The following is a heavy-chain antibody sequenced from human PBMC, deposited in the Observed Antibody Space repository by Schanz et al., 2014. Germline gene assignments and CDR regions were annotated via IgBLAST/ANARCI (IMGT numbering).Heavy chain of an antibody. CDR3: AKIERNED. CDR1: GFTFSNYW. CDR2: ISSSSSTI. Sequence: EVQLVESGGGLVQPGGSLRLSCVASGFTFSNYWMTWVRQAPGKGLEWVAYISSSSSTIHYADSVKGRFTISRDNAKNSLYLQMDSLRAEDTAVYFCAKIERNEDWGQGTLVTVSS. J-gene: IGHJ4*02. V-gene: IGHV3-48*01. D-gene: IGHD1-1*01.